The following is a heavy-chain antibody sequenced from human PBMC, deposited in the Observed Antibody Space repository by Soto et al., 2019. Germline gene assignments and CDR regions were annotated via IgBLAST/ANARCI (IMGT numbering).Heavy chain of an antibody. D-gene: IGHD1-26*01. J-gene: IGHJ4*02. CDR1: GFTFSSYA. CDR3: ARDQWELLGGGGFDY. Sequence: QVQLVESGGGVVQPGRSLRLSCAASGFTFSSYAMHWVRQAPGKGLEWVAVISYDGSNKYYADSVKGRFTISRDNSKNTLYLQMNSLRGEDTAVYYCARDQWELLGGGGFDYWGQGTLVTVSS. CDR2: ISYDGSNK. V-gene: IGHV3-30-3*01.